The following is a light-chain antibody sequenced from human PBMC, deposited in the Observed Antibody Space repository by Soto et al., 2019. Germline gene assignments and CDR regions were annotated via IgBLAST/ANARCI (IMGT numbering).Light chain of an antibody. V-gene: IGKV3-11*01. Sequence: EIALTQSPATLSLSPGERATLSCRASHSVSSYLAWYQQKPGRAPRLLIHDTSKRATGIPARFSGSGSGTDFTLTISSLEPEDFAVYDCQQRDNWPCTFGGGTKVEIK. CDR2: DTS. J-gene: IGKJ4*01. CDR3: QQRDNWPCT. CDR1: HSVSSY.